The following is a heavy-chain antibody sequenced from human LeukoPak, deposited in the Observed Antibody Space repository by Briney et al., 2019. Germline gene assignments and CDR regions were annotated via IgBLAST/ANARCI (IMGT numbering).Heavy chain of an antibody. CDR1: GGSISSGGYS. V-gene: IGHV4-30-2*01. D-gene: IGHD2-15*01. CDR3: ARLNVVVAATYNWFDP. J-gene: IGHJ5*02. Sequence: PSETLSLTCAVSGGSISSGGYSWSWIRQPPGKGLEWIGYIYHSGSTYYNPSLKSRVTISVDRSKNQFSLKLSSVTAADTAVYYCARLNVVVAATYNWFDPWGQGTLVTVSS. CDR2: IYHSGST.